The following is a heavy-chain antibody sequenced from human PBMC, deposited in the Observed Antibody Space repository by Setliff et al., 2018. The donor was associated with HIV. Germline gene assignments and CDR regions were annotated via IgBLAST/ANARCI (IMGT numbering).Heavy chain of an antibody. CDR3: ARSKTFYDFWGGYYTHGAFKI. CDR1: GGSFTSRSYY. D-gene: IGHD3-3*01. CDR2: IFYSGIT. J-gene: IGHJ3*02. Sequence: PSETLSLTCTVSGGSFTSRSYYWGWIRQPPGKGLEWSGSIFYSGITYYNPSRKSRVTISVDTSKNQFSLNLTSVTAADTAVYYCARSKTFYDFWGGYYTHGAFKIWGLGTMVT. V-gene: IGHV4-39*01.